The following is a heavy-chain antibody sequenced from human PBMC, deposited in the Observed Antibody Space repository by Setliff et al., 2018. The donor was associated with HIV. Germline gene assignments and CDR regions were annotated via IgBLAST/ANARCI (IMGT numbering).Heavy chain of an antibody. J-gene: IGHJ4*02. CDR1: GGSISSDY. CDR3: ARAGSYGWDY. Sequence: SETLSLTCTVSGGSISSDYWSWSRQPPGKGLEWIGYIYYSGSTNYNPSLKSRLTISVDTSKNQVSLKLSSVTAADTAVYYCARAGSYGWDYWGQGTLVTVSS. V-gene: IGHV4-59*01. D-gene: IGHD5-18*01. CDR2: IYYSGST.